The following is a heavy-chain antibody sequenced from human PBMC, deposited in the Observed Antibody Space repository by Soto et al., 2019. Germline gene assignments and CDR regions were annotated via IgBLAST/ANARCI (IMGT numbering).Heavy chain of an antibody. J-gene: IGHJ4*02. CDR3: ARGDYGTGGYPFPYFDY. Sequence: HEHLVQSGAEVKRPGASLKVSCKASGYSFTGYYIHWVRQAPGQGLEWMGWINPDSAATNYAQNFQGRVTLTSDTSISTASMDLTSLTSDDTAVYYCARGDYGTGGYPFPYFDYWGQGTLVIVSS. V-gene: IGHV1-2*02. D-gene: IGHD2-8*02. CDR1: GYSFTGYY. CDR2: INPDSAAT.